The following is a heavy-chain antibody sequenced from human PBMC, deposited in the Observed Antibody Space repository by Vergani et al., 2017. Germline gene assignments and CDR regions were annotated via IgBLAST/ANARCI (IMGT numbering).Heavy chain of an antibody. Sequence: EVQLVESGGGLIQPGGSLRLSCAASGFTVSSNYMSWVRQAPGKGLEWVSVIYSGGSTYYADSVKGRFTISRDNSKNTLYLQMNSLRAEDTAVYYCARGDTYYDILTGPLVYFDYWGQGTLVTVSS. J-gene: IGHJ4*02. CDR1: GFTVSSNY. V-gene: IGHV3-53*01. CDR2: IYSGGST. D-gene: IGHD3-9*01. CDR3: ARGDTYYDILTGPLVYFDY.